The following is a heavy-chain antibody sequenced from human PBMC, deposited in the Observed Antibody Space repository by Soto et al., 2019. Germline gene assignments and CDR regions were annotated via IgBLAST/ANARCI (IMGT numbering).Heavy chain of an antibody. D-gene: IGHD6-19*01. CDR1: GGAISSSSYY. J-gene: IGHJ5*02. CDR2: IYYSGST. V-gene: IGHV4-39*01. Sequence: SETLSLTCTVSGGAISSSSYYWGWIRQPPGKGLEWIGSIYYSGSTYYNPSLKSRVTISVDTSKNQFSLKLSSVTAADTAVYYCARQSGEQWLVRRNWFDPWGQGTLVTVS. CDR3: ARQSGEQWLVRRNWFDP.